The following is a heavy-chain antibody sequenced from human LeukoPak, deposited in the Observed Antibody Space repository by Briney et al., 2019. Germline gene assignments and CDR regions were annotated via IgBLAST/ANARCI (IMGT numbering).Heavy chain of an antibody. CDR3: ARGGGAAAAT. V-gene: IGHV1-46*01. CDR1: GYTLTELS. Sequence: ASVKISCKVSGYTLTELSMHWVRQAPGQGLEWMGIINPSGGSTSYAQKFQGRVTMTRDTSTSTVYMELSSLRSEDTAVYYCARGGGAAAATWGQGTLVTVSS. D-gene: IGHD6-13*01. CDR2: INPSGGST. J-gene: IGHJ5*02.